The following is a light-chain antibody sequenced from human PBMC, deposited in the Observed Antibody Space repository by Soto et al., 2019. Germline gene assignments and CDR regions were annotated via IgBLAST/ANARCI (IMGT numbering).Light chain of an antibody. CDR3: QQYHSFSFT. J-gene: IGKJ2*01. V-gene: IGKV1-5*01. CDR2: DVF. Sequence: DIQITQSPSSLSASVGDSFTITCRASQSITYWLAWYQQKPGRAPKLLIYDVFNLQSGVPSRFSGSGSGTEFTLTISSLQPDDSATYYCQQYHSFSFTFGQGTKVDIK. CDR1: QSITYW.